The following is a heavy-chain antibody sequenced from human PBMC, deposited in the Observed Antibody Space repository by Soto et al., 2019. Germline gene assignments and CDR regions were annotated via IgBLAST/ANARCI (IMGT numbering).Heavy chain of an antibody. CDR1: GGSISSYY. CDR3: TRGRGTMVRGARRWLDP. V-gene: IGHV4-4*07. CDR2: IYTSGST. J-gene: IGHJ5*02. D-gene: IGHD3-10*01. Sequence: SETLSLTCTVSGGSISSYYWSWIRQPAGKGLQWIGRIYTSGSTKYNPSLKSRVTMSEDTSKNQFSLKLSSVTAADTAVYYCTRGRGTMVRGARRWLDPWGQGTLGTVS.